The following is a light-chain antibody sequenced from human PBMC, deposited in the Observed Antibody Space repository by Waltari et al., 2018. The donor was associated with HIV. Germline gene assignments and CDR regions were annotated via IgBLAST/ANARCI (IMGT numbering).Light chain of an antibody. V-gene: IGKV1-39*01. CDR1: QTIDTF. CDR2: TAS. J-gene: IGKJ5*01. Sequence: DIQMTQSPSSLSASVGDRVTIPCRASQTIDTFLEWYQQKPGKAPKLLISTASRLQSGVPSRFSGSGSGTDFTLTISSLQPEDFVTYYCQQSYTTATTFGQGTRLEIK. CDR3: QQSYTTATT.